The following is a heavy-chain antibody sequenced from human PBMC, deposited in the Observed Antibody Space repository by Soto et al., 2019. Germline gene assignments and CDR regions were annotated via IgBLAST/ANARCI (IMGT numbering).Heavy chain of an antibody. CDR1: GGSFSGYY. Sequence: QVQLQQWGAGLLKPSETLSLTCAVYGGSFSGYYWCWIRQPPGKGLEWIGEINHSGSTNYNPSLKSQVSLSVDTSKNQFSLKLSSVTAADTAVYYCARGRAQVRGVYYYYYYGMDVWGQGTTVTVSS. CDR2: INHSGST. D-gene: IGHD3-10*01. J-gene: IGHJ6*02. V-gene: IGHV4-34*01. CDR3: ARGRAQVRGVYYYYYYGMDV.